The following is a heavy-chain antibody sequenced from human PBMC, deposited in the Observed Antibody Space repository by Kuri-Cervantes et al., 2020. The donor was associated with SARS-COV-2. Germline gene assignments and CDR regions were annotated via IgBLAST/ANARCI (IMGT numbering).Heavy chain of an antibody. CDR2: IGTAGDP. D-gene: IGHD5-18*01. CDR3: AKEYSYGLLTLDY. CDR1: GFTFSSYD. V-gene: IGHV3-13*05. J-gene: IGHJ4*02. Sequence: GESLKISCAASGFTFSSYDMHWVRQATGKGLEWVSAIGTAGDPYYPGSMKGRFTISRENAKNPLYLQMNSLRAGDTAVYYCAKEYSYGLLTLDYWGQGTLVTVSS.